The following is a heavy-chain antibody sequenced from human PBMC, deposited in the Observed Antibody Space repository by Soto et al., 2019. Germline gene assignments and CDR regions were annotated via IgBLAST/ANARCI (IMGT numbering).Heavy chain of an antibody. CDR2: IIPIFGTA. V-gene: IGHV1-69*13. Sequence: GASVKVSCKASGGTFSSYAISWVRQAPGQGLEWMGGIIPIFGTANYAQKFQGRVTITADESTSTAYMELSSLRSEDTAVYYCARLNKRIAAAGYFDYWGQGTLVTVYS. J-gene: IGHJ4*02. D-gene: IGHD6-13*01. CDR3: ARLNKRIAAAGYFDY. CDR1: GGTFSSYA.